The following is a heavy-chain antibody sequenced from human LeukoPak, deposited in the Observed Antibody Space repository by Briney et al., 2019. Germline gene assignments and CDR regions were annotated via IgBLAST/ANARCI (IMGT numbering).Heavy chain of an antibody. Sequence: PGGSLRLSCAVSAFTLSSYRMHWVRQAPGKGLVWVARINTVGSSTTYADSVKGRFTISRDNAKNTLYLQMNSLRAEDTAIYYCTRDPDLSGYSFFEYWGQETLVTVSS. CDR1: AFTLSSYR. J-gene: IGHJ4*02. CDR3: TRDPDLSGYSFFEY. V-gene: IGHV3-74*01. D-gene: IGHD3-22*01. CDR2: INTVGSST.